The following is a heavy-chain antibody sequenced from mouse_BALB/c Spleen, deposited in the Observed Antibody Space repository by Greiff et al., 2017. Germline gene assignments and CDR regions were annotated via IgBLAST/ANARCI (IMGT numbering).Heavy chain of an antibody. V-gene: IGHV5-6-5*01. CDR2: ISSGGST. Sequence: EVHLVESGGGLVKPGGSLKLSCAASGFTFSSYAMSWVRQTPEKRLEWVASISSGGSTYYPDSVKGRFTISRDNARNILYLQMSSLRSEDTAMYYCARVYYGYWYFDVWGAGTTVTVSS. D-gene: IGHD1-1*01. J-gene: IGHJ1*01. CDR3: ARVYYGYWYFDV. CDR1: GFTFSSYA.